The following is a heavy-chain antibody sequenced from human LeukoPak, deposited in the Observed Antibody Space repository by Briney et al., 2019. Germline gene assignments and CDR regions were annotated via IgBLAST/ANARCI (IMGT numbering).Heavy chain of an antibody. Sequence: GRSLRLSCAASGFTFDNFAMHWVRQAPGKGLEWVSGITWNSRVKTYTPSVKGRFTISRDNAKNSLYLQMNSLRAEDTAVYYCAGYDFWRGRVYWGQGTLVTVSS. D-gene: IGHD3-3*01. CDR1: GFTFDNFA. CDR2: ITWNSRVK. J-gene: IGHJ4*02. V-gene: IGHV3-9*01. CDR3: AGYDFWRGRVY.